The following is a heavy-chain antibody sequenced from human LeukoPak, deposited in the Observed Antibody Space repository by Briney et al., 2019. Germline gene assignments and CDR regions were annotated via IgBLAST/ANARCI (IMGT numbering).Heavy chain of an antibody. CDR1: GYTFTSYD. D-gene: IGHD3-3*01. J-gene: IGHJ6*03. Sequence: GASVKVSCKASGYTFTSYDINWVRQATGQGLEWMGWMNPNGGNTGYAQKFQGRVTITRNTSISTAYMELSSLRSEDTAVYYCARSIIGVLRFLEWLPKYYYYYYMDVWGKGTTVTVSS. CDR2: MNPNGGNT. V-gene: IGHV1-8*03. CDR3: ARSIIGVLRFLEWLPKYYYYYYMDV.